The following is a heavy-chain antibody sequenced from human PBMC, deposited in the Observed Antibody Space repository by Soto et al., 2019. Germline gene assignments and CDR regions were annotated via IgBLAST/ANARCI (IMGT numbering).Heavy chain of an antibody. Sequence: QVQLVQSGAEVKKPGASVKVSCKASGYTFTSFGISWVRQAPGQGLEWMGWISAFTGSTNYAHTFQGRVTMTTDTSTGTAYMELRSLRSDDTAVYYCARMYSSGWPQNYFDHWGQGTLVTVSS. CDR2: ISAFTGST. D-gene: IGHD6-19*01. CDR1: GYTFTSFG. V-gene: IGHV1-18*01. J-gene: IGHJ4*02. CDR3: ARMYSSGWPQNYFDH.